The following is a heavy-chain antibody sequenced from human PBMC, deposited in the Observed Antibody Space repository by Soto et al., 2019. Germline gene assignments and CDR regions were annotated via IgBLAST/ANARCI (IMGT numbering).Heavy chain of an antibody. D-gene: IGHD5-18*01. Sequence: QVQLVESGGGVVQPGRSLRLSCAASGFTFSSYAMHWVRQAPGKGLEWVAVISYDGSNKYYADSVKGRFTISRDNSKNPLYLQMNSLRAEDTAVYYCAREGGYSYGYAGHYYYGMDVWGQGTTVTVSS. CDR1: GFTFSSYA. J-gene: IGHJ6*02. CDR2: ISYDGSNK. CDR3: AREGGYSYGYAGHYYYGMDV. V-gene: IGHV3-30-3*01.